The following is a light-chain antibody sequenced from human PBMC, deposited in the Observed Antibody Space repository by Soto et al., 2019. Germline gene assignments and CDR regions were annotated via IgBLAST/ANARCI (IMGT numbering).Light chain of an antibody. CDR1: QGISNY. V-gene: IGKV1-9*01. Sequence: DIQLTQSPSFLSASVGDRVTITCRASQGISNYLAWYLQKPGKAPKLLISGASTLQSGVPSRFSGSGSGTEFTLTVSSLQPEDFATYYCQQYNSYCTFGQGTKVDIK. CDR2: GAS. CDR3: QQYNSYCT. J-gene: IGKJ1*01.